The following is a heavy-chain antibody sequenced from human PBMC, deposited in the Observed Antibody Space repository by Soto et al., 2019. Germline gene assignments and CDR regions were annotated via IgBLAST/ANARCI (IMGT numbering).Heavy chain of an antibody. CDR2: IIPIFGTA. D-gene: IGHD2-8*01. CDR1: GYTFTSYA. CDR3: ARSKYGDI. V-gene: IGHV1-69*01. Sequence: ASVKVSCKASGYTFTSYAMHWVRQAPGQRLEWMGGIIPIFGTANYAQKFQGRVTITADESTSTAYMELSSLRSEDTAVYYCARSKYGDIWGQGTMATVSS. J-gene: IGHJ3*02.